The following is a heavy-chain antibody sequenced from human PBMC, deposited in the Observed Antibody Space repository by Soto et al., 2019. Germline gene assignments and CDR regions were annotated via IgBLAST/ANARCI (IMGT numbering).Heavy chain of an antibody. D-gene: IGHD1-7*01. J-gene: IGHJ4*02. CDR1: GFTVSTSR. Sequence: DVQVVESGGGLVLPGGSLRLSCAASGFTVSTSRMSWFRQAPGKGLEWVSVIYSGGNTYYADSVKGRFTISSDNSRHTLDIKMNGLSAEDTAGYYCAIERRGDGNAELWGQGTLVTVSS. CDR3: AIERRGDGNAEL. CDR2: IYSGGNT. V-gene: IGHV3-66*01.